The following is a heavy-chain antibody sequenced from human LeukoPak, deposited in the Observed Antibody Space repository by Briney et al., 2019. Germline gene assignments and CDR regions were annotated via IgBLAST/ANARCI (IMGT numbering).Heavy chain of an antibody. CDR3: ARPGDTVGGWAFDI. J-gene: IGHJ3*02. Sequence: SETLSLTCAVYGGSFSGYYWTWIRQPPGKGLEWIGEINHSGSTNYNPSLKSRVTISVDTSKNQFSLKLSSVTAADTAVYSCARPGDTVGGWAFDIWGQGTMVTVSS. CDR2: INHSGST. V-gene: IGHV4-34*01. D-gene: IGHD5-12*01. CDR1: GGSFSGYY.